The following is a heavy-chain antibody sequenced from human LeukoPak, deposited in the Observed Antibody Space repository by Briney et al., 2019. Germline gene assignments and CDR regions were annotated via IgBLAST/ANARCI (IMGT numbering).Heavy chain of an antibody. V-gene: IGHV3-74*01. CDR1: GFTFSSYW. J-gene: IGHJ3*02. CDR3: ATPYYDSSGDDAFDI. D-gene: IGHD3-22*01. Sequence: PGGSLRLSCAASGFTFSSYWMHWVRQAPGKGLVWVSRINGDGSSTSYADSVKGRFTISRDNAKNTLYLQMNSLRAEDTAVYYCATPYYDSSGDDAFDIWGQGTMVTGSS. CDR2: INGDGSST.